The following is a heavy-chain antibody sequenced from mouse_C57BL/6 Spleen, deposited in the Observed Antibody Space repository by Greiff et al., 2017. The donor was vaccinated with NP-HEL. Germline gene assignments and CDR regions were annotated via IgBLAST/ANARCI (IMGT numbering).Heavy chain of an antibody. Sequence: EVKLVESGGGLVKPGGSLKLSCAASGFTFSSYAMSWVRQTPEKRLEWVATISDGGSYTYYPDNVKGRFTISRDNAKNNLYLQMSHLKSEDTAMYYCARDRSYYYGSSSWFAYWGQGTLVTVSA. CDR2: ISDGGSYT. V-gene: IGHV5-4*01. CDR1: GFTFSSYA. CDR3: ARDRSYYYGSSSWFAY. J-gene: IGHJ3*01. D-gene: IGHD1-1*01.